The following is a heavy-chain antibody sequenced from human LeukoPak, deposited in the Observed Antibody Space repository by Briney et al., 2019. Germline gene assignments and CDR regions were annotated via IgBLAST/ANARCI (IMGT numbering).Heavy chain of an antibody. CDR3: ARDTIIVEGDAFDI. CDR2: INAGNGNT. D-gene: IGHD5-24*01. V-gene: IGHV1-3*01. Sequence: ASVKVSCKASGYTFTSYAMHWVRQAPGQRLEWMGWINAGNGNTKYSQKFQGRVTITRDTSASTAYMELSSLRSEDTAVYYCARDTIIVEGDAFDIWGQGTMVTVSS. CDR1: GYTFTSYA. J-gene: IGHJ3*02.